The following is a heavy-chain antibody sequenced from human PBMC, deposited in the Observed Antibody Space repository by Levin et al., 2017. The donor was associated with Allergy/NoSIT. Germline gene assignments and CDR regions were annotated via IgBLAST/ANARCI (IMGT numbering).Heavy chain of an antibody. CDR1: GFTFSSYW. D-gene: IGHD2-21*02. CDR2: INSDGSST. Sequence: GGSLRLSCAASGFTFSSYWMHWVRQAPGKGLVWVSRINSDGSSTSYADSVKGRFTISRDNAKNTLYLQMNSLRAEDTAVYYCARGPSRMVVVTAYSHWFDPWGQGTLVTVSS. V-gene: IGHV3-74*01. CDR3: ARGPSRMVVVTAYSHWFDP. J-gene: IGHJ5*02.